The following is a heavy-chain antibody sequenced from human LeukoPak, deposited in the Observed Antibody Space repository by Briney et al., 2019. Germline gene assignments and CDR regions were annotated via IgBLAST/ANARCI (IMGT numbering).Heavy chain of an antibody. J-gene: IGHJ4*02. V-gene: IGHV1-18*03. Sequence: ASVKVSCKASGYTFTSYGISWVRQAPGQGLEWMGWISAYNGNTNYAQKLQGRVTMTTDTSTSTAYMELRRLRSDDMAVYYCARESLGYCSSTSCYSTYYFDYWGQGTLVTVSS. D-gene: IGHD2-2*01. CDR3: ARESLGYCSSTSCYSTYYFDY. CDR2: ISAYNGNT. CDR1: GYTFTSYG.